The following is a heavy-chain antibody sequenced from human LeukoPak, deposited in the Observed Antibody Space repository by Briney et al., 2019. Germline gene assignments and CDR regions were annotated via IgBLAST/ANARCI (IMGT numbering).Heavy chain of an antibody. D-gene: IGHD3-22*01. CDR3: AGDLSSGYAYDAFDI. CDR1: GGSISSYY. J-gene: IGHJ3*02. V-gene: IGHV4-4*07. CDR2: IYTSGST. Sequence: KASETLSLTCTVSGGSISSYYWSWIRQPAGKGLEWIGRIYTSGSTNYNPSLKSRVTMSVDTSKNQFSLKLSSVTAADTAVYYCAGDLSSGYAYDAFDIWGQGTMVTVSS.